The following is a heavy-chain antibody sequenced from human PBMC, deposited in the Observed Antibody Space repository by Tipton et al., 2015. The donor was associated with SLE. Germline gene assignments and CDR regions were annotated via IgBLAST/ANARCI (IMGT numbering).Heavy chain of an antibody. CDR1: GFTFSSYG. CDR3: AKDPRDGHNSYLDY. J-gene: IGHJ4*02. V-gene: IGHV3-30*18. Sequence: SLRLSCAASGFTFSSYGMHWVRQAPGKGLEWVAVISYDGSNEYYADSVQGRFTISRDNSKNTLYLQMNSLRAEDTAVYYCAKDPRDGHNSYLDYWGQGTLVTVSS. D-gene: IGHD5-24*01. CDR2: ISYDGSNE.